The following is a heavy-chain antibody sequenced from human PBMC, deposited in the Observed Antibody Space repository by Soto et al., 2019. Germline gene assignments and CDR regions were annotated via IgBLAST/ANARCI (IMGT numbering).Heavy chain of an antibody. J-gene: IGHJ2*01. V-gene: IGHV4-59*01. CDR3: ARVWRRGWYFDL. CDR1: GGSMSSYY. CDR2: ISYSGSP. D-gene: IGHD1-1*01. Sequence: SETLSLTCTVSGGSMSSYYWSWIRQPPGKGLEWIGYISYSGSPAYNPSLKSRVTMSVDTSKNQLSLNLTSATAADTAIYYCARVWRRGWYFDLCGRGTLVTVSS.